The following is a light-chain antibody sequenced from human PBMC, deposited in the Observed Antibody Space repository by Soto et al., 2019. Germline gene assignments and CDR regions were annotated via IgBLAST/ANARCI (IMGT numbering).Light chain of an antibody. CDR3: VLYMGGGISI. V-gene: IGLV8-61*01. CDR1: SGSVSPSYY. Sequence: QAVVTQEPSLSVSPRGTVTLTCGLRSGSVSPSYYPSWYQQTPGQAPRTLIYNTNTRSSGVPDRFSGSILGNKAALTITGAQADDESDFYCVLYMGGGISIFGGGTQLTVL. J-gene: IGLJ2*01. CDR2: NTN.